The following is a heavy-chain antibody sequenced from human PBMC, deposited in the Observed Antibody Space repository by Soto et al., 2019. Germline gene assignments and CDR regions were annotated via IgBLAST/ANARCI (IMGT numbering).Heavy chain of an antibody. J-gene: IGHJ6*02. CDR3: AKSKGPDYYYGMDV. CDR2: ISGSGGST. CDR1: GFTFSSYA. V-gene: IGHV3-23*01. Sequence: ESLRLSCAASGFTFSSYAMSWVRQAPGKGLEWVSAISGSGGSTYYADSVKGRFTISRDNSKNTLYLQMNSLRAEDTAVYYCAKSKGPDYYYGMDVWGQGTTVTVSS.